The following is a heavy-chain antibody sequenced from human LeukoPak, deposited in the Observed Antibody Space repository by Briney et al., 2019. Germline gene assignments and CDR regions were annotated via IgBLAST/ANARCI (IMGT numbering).Heavy chain of an antibody. CDR1: GFTFSSYW. Sequence: PGGSLRLSCAASGFTFSSYWIHWVRQAPWKGLVWVSRINTDGSSTNYADSVKGRLTISKDNAKNTLYLQMNSLRAEDTAVYYCARDRGIAAAGNKGWFDPWGQGTLVTVSS. J-gene: IGHJ5*02. V-gene: IGHV3-74*01. D-gene: IGHD6-13*01. CDR2: INTDGSST. CDR3: ARDRGIAAAGNKGWFDP.